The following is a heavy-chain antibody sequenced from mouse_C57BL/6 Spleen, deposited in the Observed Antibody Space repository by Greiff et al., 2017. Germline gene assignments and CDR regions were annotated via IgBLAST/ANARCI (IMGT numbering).Heavy chain of an antibody. CDR2: INPYNGGT. Sequence: EVQLQQSGPVLVKPGASVKMSCKASGYTFTDYYMNWVKQSHGKSLEWIGVINPYNGGTSYNQKFKGKATLTVDKSSSTAYMELNSLTSEDSAVYYCARKDDYDNYAMDDWGQGTSVTVSS. D-gene: IGHD2-4*01. V-gene: IGHV1-19*01. CDR1: GYTFTDYY. J-gene: IGHJ4*01. CDR3: ARKDDYDNYAMDD.